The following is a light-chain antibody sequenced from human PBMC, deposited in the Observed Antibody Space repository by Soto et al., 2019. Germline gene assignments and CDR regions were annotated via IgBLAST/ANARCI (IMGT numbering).Light chain of an antibody. Sequence: IRVTKSPASLSLSIEDRVAITCRASQGISNHLAWYQQKPGQAPRLLIFAASTMDTGIPARFSGSGSGTEFTLTISSLQPEDFAGYYCKQSASLPFTFGGGTRLDIK. J-gene: IGKJ4*01. CDR3: KQSASLPFT. CDR1: QGISNH. CDR2: AAS. V-gene: IGKV1-9*01.